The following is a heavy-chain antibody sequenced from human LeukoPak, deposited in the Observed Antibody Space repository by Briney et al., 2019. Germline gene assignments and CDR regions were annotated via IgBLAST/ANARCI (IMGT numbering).Heavy chain of an antibody. J-gene: IGHJ4*02. CDR1: GGSISSSSYH. Sequence: PSETLSLTCTVSGGSISSSSYHWGWIRQPPGKGLEWIGSIYYSGSTYYNPSLKSRVTISVDTSKNQFSLKLSSVTAADTAVYYCARGYSGSYLPLEYYFDYWGQGTLVTVSS. CDR2: IYYSGST. CDR3: ARGYSGSYLPLEYYFDY. V-gene: IGHV4-39*07. D-gene: IGHD1-26*01.